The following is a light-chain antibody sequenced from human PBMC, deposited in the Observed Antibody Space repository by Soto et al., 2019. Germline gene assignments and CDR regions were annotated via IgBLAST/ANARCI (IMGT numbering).Light chain of an antibody. CDR3: QQYATSRVT. V-gene: IGKV3-15*01. J-gene: IGKJ5*01. Sequence: EIVMTQSPVTLSASPGESATLSCRASQSVDNNVAWYQQKPGQAPRLLIVGSFARATGIPARFSGSGSGSEFTLTISGLQSEDFAVYYCQQYATSRVTFGQGTRLDIK. CDR2: GSF. CDR1: QSVDNN.